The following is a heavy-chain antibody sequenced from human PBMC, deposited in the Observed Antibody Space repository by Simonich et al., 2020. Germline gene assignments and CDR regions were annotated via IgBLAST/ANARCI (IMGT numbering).Heavy chain of an antibody. CDR2: INNGGSP. CDR1: GGSFSGYY. Sequence: QVQLQQWGAGLLKPSETLSLTCAVYGGSFSGYYWSWIRQPPGKGLEGIGEINNGGSPHYSPALKSRFTISVESSSNSVSRKLSSVTAADTAVYDGARFGLVNYDILTGYHNWFDPWGQGTLVTVSS. J-gene: IGHJ5*02. V-gene: IGHV4-34*01. D-gene: IGHD3-9*01. CDR3: ARFGLVNYDILTGYHNWFDP.